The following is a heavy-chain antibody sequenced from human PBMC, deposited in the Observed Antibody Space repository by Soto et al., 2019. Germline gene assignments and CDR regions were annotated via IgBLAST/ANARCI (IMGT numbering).Heavy chain of an antibody. V-gene: IGHV1-8*01. CDR3: ARGRRGYCSGGSCYHVDY. D-gene: IGHD2-15*01. CDR2: MNPNSGNT. CDR1: GYTFTSYD. Sequence: QVQLVQSGAEVKKPGASVKVSYKASGYTFTSYDINWVRQATGQGLEWMGWMNPNSGNTGYAQKFQGRVTMTRNTSISTAYMELSSLRSEDTAVYYCARGRRGYCSGGSCYHVDYWGQGTLVTVSS. J-gene: IGHJ4*02.